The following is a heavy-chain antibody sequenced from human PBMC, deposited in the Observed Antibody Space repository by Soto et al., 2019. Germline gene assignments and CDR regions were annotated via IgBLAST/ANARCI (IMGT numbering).Heavy chain of an antibody. CDR2: FDPEDGET. D-gene: IGHD5-18*01. CDR1: GYTLTELF. V-gene: IGHV1-24*01. CDR3: ATRASDTAMGYFDY. J-gene: IGHJ4*02. Sequence: ASVKVSCKVSGYTLTELFMHWVRQAPGKGLEWMGGFDPEDGETIYAQKFQGRVTMTEDTSTDTAYMELSSLRSEDTAVYYCATRASDTAMGYFDYWGQGTLVTVSS.